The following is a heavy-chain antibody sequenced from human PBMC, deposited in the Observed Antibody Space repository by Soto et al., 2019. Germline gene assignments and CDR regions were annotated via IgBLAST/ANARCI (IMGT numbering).Heavy chain of an antibody. J-gene: IGHJ6*02. CDR3: ARDRPPGSLYGMDA. CDR2: ISTDSGYT. Sequence: QIQLVQSGGEVERPGASVTVSCEASGYIFTTYGLSWVRQTPAHGLEWMGWISTDSGYTQYSQLLQGRVTMTRDTSTNTAYMELRDLKFDDTGIYYCARDRPPGSLYGMDAWGQGTAVTVSS. V-gene: IGHV1-18*01. CDR1: GYIFTTYG.